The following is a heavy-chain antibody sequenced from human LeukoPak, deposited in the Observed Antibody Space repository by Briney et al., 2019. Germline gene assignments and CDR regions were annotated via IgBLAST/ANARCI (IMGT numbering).Heavy chain of an antibody. D-gene: IGHD3-10*01. CDR1: GGTFSSYA. CDR3: ATITMVRGVPPGGFDY. Sequence: ASVKVSCKASGGTFSSYAISWVRQAPGQGLEWMGGIIPIFVTANYAQKFQGRVTITADESTSTAYMELSSLRSEDTAVYYCATITMVRGVPPGGFDYWGQGTLVTVSS. V-gene: IGHV1-69*13. CDR2: IIPIFVTA. J-gene: IGHJ4*02.